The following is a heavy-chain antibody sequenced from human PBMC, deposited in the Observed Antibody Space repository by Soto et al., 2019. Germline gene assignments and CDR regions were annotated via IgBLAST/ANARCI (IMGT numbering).Heavy chain of an antibody. CDR1: GFTFTRYS. CDR2: ISSTTNYI. Sequence: LSCAASGFTFTRYSMNWVRQAPGKGLEWVSSISSTTNYIYYGDSMKGRFTISRDNAKNSLYLEMNSLRAEDTAVYYCARESEDLTSNFDYWGQGTLVTVSS. CDR3: ARESEDLTSNFDY. V-gene: IGHV3-21*06. J-gene: IGHJ4*02.